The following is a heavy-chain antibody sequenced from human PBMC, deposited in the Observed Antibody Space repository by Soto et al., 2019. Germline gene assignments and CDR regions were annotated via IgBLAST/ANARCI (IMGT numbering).Heavy chain of an antibody. CDR1: GFTFTRYS. CDR2: ISSTTNYI. Sequence: LSCAASGFTFTRYSMNWVRQAPGKGLEWVSSISSTTNYIYYGDSMKGRFTISRDNAKNSLYLEMNSLRAEDTAVYYCARESEDLTSNFDYWGQGTLVTVSS. CDR3: ARESEDLTSNFDY. V-gene: IGHV3-21*06. J-gene: IGHJ4*02.